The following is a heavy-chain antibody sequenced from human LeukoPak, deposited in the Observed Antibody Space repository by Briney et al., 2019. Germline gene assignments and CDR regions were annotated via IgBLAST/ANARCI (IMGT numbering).Heavy chain of an antibody. D-gene: IGHD3-22*01. Sequence: SETLSHTCTVSGGSISSYYWSWIRQPPGKGLERIGYIYYSGSTNYNPSLKSRVTISVDTSKNQFSLKLSSVTAADTAVYYCASVYYDSSGPQFDYWGQGTLVTVSS. CDR2: IYYSGST. J-gene: IGHJ4*02. V-gene: IGHV4-59*01. CDR3: ASVYYDSSGPQFDY. CDR1: GGSISSYY.